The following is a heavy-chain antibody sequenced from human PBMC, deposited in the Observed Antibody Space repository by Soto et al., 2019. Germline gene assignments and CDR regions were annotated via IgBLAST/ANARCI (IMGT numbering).Heavy chain of an antibody. Sequence: EVQLLESGGGLVQPGGSLRLSCAASGFTFSSYAMSWVRQAPGKGLEWVSALSGSGGSTYYADSVKGRFTISRDNSKNTLYLQMNSRRAEDTAVYYGAKDQAMETTWQPLPGYWGQGTLVTVSS. V-gene: IGHV3-23*01. CDR3: AKDQAMETTWQPLPGY. CDR2: LSGSGGST. D-gene: IGHD5-18*01. J-gene: IGHJ4*02. CDR1: GFTFSSYA.